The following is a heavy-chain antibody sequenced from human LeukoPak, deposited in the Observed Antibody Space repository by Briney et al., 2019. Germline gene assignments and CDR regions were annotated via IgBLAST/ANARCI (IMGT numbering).Heavy chain of an antibody. CDR3: ARDGVYYDSSGYYRFFDY. D-gene: IGHD3-22*01. Sequence: SVKVSCKASGGTFSSYAISWVRQAPGQGLEWMGGIIPIFGTANYAQKFQGRVTITADESTSTAYMELSSLRSEGTAVYYCARDGVYYDSSGYYRFFDYWGQGTLVTVSS. J-gene: IGHJ4*02. CDR2: IIPIFGTA. CDR1: GGTFSSYA. V-gene: IGHV1-69*13.